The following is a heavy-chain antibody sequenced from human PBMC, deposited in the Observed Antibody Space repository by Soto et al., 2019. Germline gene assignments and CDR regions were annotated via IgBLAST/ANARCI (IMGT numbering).Heavy chain of an antibody. V-gene: IGHV4-34*01. CDR3: ARGLDIVATIRGGWFDP. D-gene: IGHD5-12*01. Sequence: LEILSLTCAVYGGSFSGYCWSWIRQPPGKGLEWIGEINHSGSTNYNPSLKSRVTISVDTSKNQFSLKLSSVTAADTAVYYCARGLDIVATIRGGWFDPWGQGTLVTVSS. CDR2: INHSGST. J-gene: IGHJ5*02. CDR1: GGSFSGYC.